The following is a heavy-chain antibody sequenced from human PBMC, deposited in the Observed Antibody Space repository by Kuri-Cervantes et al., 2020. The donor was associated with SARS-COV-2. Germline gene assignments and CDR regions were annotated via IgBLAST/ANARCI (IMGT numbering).Heavy chain of an antibody. D-gene: IGHD3-3*01. CDR1: GFTFSSYW. CDR2: IKQDGSEK. Sequence: GESLKISCAASGFTFSSYWMSWVRQAPGKGLEWVANIKQDGSEKYYVDSVKGRFTISRDNSKNTLYLQMNSLRAEDTAVYYCAKEYYDFWSGYYYYYMDVWGKGTTVTVSS. V-gene: IGHV3-7*01. CDR3: AKEYYDFWSGYYYYYMDV. J-gene: IGHJ6*03.